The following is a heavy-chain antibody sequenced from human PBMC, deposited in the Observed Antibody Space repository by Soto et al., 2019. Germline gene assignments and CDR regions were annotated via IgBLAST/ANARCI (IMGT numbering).Heavy chain of an antibody. J-gene: IGHJ6*02. CDR2: IYYSGST. CDR1: GGSISSSSYY. Sequence: QLQPQESGPGLVKPSETLSLTCTVSGGSISSSSYYWGWIRQPPGKGLEWIGSIYYSGSTYYNPSLKSRVTISVDTSKNQFSLKLSSVTAADTAVYYCARSEGPIPGVVVPAAPYYYYGMDVWGQGTTVTVSS. CDR3: ARSEGPIPGVVVPAAPYYYYGMDV. D-gene: IGHD2-2*01. V-gene: IGHV4-39*01.